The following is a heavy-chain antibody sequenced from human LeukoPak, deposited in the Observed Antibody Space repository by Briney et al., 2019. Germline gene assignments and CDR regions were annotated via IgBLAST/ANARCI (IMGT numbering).Heavy chain of an antibody. CDR1: GFTVSSNY. D-gene: IGHD2-15*01. CDR2: IYSGGST. J-gene: IGHJ4*02. Sequence: GGSLRLSCAASGFTVSSNYMSWVRQAPGKGLEWASVIYSGGSTYYADSVKGRFTISRDNSKNTLYLQMNSLRAEDTAVYYCAARYCSGGSCSFPYWGQGTLVTVSS. CDR3: AARYCSGGSCSFPY. V-gene: IGHV3-53*01.